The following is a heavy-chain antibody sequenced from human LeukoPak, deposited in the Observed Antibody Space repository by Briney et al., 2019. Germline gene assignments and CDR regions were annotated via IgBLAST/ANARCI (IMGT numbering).Heavy chain of an antibody. J-gene: IGHJ6*03. CDR3: ARESGDSSGYYYDYYYMDV. Sequence: ASVKVSCKASGYTFTSYYMHWVRQAPGQGLEWMGLINPTGDSTGYAQKFQGRVTMTRDMSTSTDYMELSSLRSEDTAIYYCARESGDSSGYYYDYYYMDVWGKGTTVTVSS. CDR2: INPTGDST. V-gene: IGHV1-46*01. CDR1: GYTFTSYY. D-gene: IGHD3-22*01.